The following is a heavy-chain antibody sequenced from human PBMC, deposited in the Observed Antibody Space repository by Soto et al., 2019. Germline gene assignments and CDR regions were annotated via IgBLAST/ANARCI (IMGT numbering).Heavy chain of an antibody. D-gene: IGHD2-15*01. CDR3: AREFCSGGNCYTYYFDP. CDR1: GLTFNRYW. J-gene: IGHJ5*02. Sequence: MRLSCAASGLTFNRYWMHWVRHAPGKGLVWVSHINTDGSNTNYADSVKGRFTISRDNAKSTLFLQMNSLRDEDTAVYYCAREFCSGGNCYTYYFDPWGQGIPVTVSS. V-gene: IGHV3-74*01. CDR2: INTDGSNT.